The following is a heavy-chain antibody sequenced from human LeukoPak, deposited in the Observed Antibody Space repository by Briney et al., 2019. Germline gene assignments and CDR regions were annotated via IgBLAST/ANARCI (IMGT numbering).Heavy chain of an antibody. V-gene: IGHV4-34*01. D-gene: IGHD6-13*01. J-gene: IGHJ4*02. CDR2: INHSGST. CDR1: GGSFSGYY. CDR3: ARGPRSSWYPIDY. Sequence: SETLSLTCAVYGGSFSGYYWSWIRQPPGKGLEWIGEINHSGSTNYNPSLKSRVTISVDTSKNQFSLKLGSVTAADTAVYYCARGPRSSWYPIDYWGQGTLVTVSS.